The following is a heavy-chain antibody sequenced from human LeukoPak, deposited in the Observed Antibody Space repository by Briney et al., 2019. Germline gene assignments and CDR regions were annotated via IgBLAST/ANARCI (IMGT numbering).Heavy chain of an antibody. J-gene: IGHJ4*02. V-gene: IGHV1-69*13. Sequence: VASVKVSCKASGGTFSSYAISWVRQAPGQGLEWMGGIIPIFGTANYAQKFQGRVTITADESTSTAYMELSSLRSEDTAVYYCASKPRDGYNSDFDYWGQGTLVTVSS. CDR2: IIPIFGTA. CDR3: ASKPRDGYNSDFDY. D-gene: IGHD5-24*01. CDR1: GGTFSSYA.